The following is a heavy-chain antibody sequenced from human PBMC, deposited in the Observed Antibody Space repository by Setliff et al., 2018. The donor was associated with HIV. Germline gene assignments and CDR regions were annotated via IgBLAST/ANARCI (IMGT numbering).Heavy chain of an antibody. J-gene: IGHJ4*02. CDR3: ARGAELLWFGELHNIPYFDY. V-gene: IGHV4-59*01. Sequence: PSETLSLTCTVSGGSISSYYWSWIRQPPGKGLEWIGYIYYSGSTNCNPSLKSRVTISVDTSKNQFSLKLSSVTAADTAVYYCARGAELLWFGELHNIPYFDYWGQGTLVTVSS. D-gene: IGHD3-10*01. CDR2: IYYSGST. CDR1: GGSISSYY.